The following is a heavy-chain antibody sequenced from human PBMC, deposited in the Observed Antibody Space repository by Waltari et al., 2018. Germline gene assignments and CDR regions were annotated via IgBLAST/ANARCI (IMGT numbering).Heavy chain of an antibody. Sequence: QVQLVQSGAEVKKPGASVKVSCKASGYTFTRYYIHWVRQAPGQGLEWMGIINPSGGSTTYAQKFQGRVTMTRDTSTSTVYMEVNSLRCEETAVYYCARALSDYTEVDYWGQGTLVTVSS. CDR3: ARALSDYTEVDY. CDR1: GYTFTRYY. V-gene: IGHV1-46*01. J-gene: IGHJ4*02. D-gene: IGHD4-4*01. CDR2: INPSGGST.